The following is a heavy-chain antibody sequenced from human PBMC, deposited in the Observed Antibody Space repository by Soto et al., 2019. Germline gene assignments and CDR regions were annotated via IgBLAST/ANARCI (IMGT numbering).Heavy chain of an antibody. J-gene: IGHJ6*02. CDR2: IYPGDSDT. D-gene: IGHD6-13*01. CDR1: GYSFTSYW. V-gene: IGHV5-51*01. Sequence: CKGSGYSFTSYWIGWVRQMPGKGLEWIGIIYPGDSDTRYSPSFQGQVTISADKSISTAYLQWSSLKASDTAMYYCARHLPHSSSWSEGGYYYYGMDVWGQGTTVTVSS. CDR3: ARHLPHSSSWSEGGYYYYGMDV.